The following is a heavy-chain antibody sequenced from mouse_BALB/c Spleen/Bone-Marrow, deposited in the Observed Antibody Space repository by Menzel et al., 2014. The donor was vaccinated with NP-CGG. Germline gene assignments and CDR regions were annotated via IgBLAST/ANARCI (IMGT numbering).Heavy chain of an antibody. CDR1: GYTFTEYT. CDR3: ARRSAMITTRDYAMDY. CDR2: INPNNGGT. V-gene: IGHV1-18*01. D-gene: IGHD2-4*01. J-gene: IGHJ4*01. Sequence: EVQLQQSGPELVKPGASVKISCKTSGYTFTEYTMHWEKQSHGTSLEWIGGINPNNGGTSYNQKFKGKATVTVDKSSSTAYMELRSLTAEDSAVYYCARRSAMITTRDYAMDYWGQGTAVTVSS.